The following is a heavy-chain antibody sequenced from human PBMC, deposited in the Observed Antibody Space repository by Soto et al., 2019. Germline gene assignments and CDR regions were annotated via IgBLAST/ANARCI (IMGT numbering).Heavy chain of an antibody. J-gene: IGHJ4*02. CDR3: AREVSYDYIWGSYRDYFAY. V-gene: IGHV1-18*01. Sequence: QVQLVQSGAEVKKPGASVKVSCKASGYTFTSYGISWVRQAPGQGLEWMGWISAYNGNTNYAQKLQGRVTMTTDTSTSTAYMELRSLRSDDTAVYYCAREVSYDYIWGSYRDYFAYWGQGTLVTVSS. D-gene: IGHD3-16*02. CDR1: GYTFTSYG. CDR2: ISAYNGNT.